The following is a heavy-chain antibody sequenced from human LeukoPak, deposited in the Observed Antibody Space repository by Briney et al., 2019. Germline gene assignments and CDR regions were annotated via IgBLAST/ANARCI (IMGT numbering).Heavy chain of an antibody. CDR2: IWYDGSNK. V-gene: IGHV3-33*01. D-gene: IGHD6-13*01. CDR3: ARERIAAAAPDAFDI. J-gene: IGHJ3*02. CDR1: GFTFSSYG. Sequence: GGSLRLSCAASGFTFSSYGMHWVRQAPGKGLEGVAVIWYDGSNKYYADSVKGRFTISRDNSKNTLYLQMNSLRAEDTAVYYCARERIAAAAPDAFDIWGQGTMVTVSS.